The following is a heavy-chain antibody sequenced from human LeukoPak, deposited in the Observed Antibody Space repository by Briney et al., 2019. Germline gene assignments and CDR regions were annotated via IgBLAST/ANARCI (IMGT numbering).Heavy chain of an antibody. CDR3: TSLSDAIESFGTRNL. V-gene: IGHV3-23*01. CDR1: GFTFSSYA. D-gene: IGHD2-8*01. Sequence: PGGSXRLSCAASGFTFSSYATSWVRQAPGKGLEWVSVISGSGGSTHYTDPVNGRFTISRDNSKNTLSLQMNSLRAEDTAVYYCTSLSDAIESFGTRNLWGQGTLVTVSS. J-gene: IGHJ5*02. CDR2: ISGSGGST.